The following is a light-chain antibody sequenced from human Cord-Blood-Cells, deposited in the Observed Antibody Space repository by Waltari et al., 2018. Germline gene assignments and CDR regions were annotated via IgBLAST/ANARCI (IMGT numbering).Light chain of an antibody. Sequence: QPVLPQPPSASASLGASVTLTCTLSRGYSNYKVDWYQQRPGKGPRFVMRVGTGGIVGSKGDGIPDRFSVLGSGLNRYLTIKNIQEEDESDYHCGADHGSGSNFVYVFGTGTKVTVL. V-gene: IGLV9-49*01. J-gene: IGLJ1*01. CDR2: VGTGGIVG. CDR3: GADHGSGSNFVYV. CDR1: RGYSNYK.